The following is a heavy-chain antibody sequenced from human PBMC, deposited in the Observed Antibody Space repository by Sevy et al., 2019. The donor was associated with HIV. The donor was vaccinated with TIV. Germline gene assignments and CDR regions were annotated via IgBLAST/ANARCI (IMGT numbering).Heavy chain of an antibody. CDR2: INSDGSST. V-gene: IGHV3-74*01. Sequence: GGSLRLSCAASGITLTPYWMHWVRQVPGKGLVWVSRINSDGSSTSYAQAMKGRFTISRVNGKNTVYLQMKSLIVEDTAVYFCSRGLYYYDMRGHQEPGDYWGQGVLVTVSS. CDR3: SRGLYYYDMRGHQEPGDY. CDR1: GITLTPYW. J-gene: IGHJ4*02. D-gene: IGHD3-22*01.